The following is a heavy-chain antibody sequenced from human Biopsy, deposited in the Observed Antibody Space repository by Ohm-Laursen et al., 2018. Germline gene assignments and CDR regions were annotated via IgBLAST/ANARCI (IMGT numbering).Heavy chain of an antibody. Sequence: TLSLTWTVSGVSISTYYWSWIRQSPGRGLEWIAYIYYSGSTDYNPSLKSRVTMSLDTSKNQFSLKLSSVTAADTAIYYCAREAIGVATAFDIWGQGTMVTVSS. CDR2: IYYSGST. CDR1: GVSISTYY. J-gene: IGHJ3*02. CDR3: AREAIGVATAFDI. V-gene: IGHV4-59*01. D-gene: IGHD5-12*01.